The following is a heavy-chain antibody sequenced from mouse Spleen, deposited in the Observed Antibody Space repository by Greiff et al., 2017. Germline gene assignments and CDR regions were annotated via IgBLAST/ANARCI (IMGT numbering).Heavy chain of an antibody. CDR1: GFTFSSYA. CDR2: ISSGGSYT. D-gene: IGHD2-10*02. J-gene: IGHJ4*01. Sequence: EVHLVESGGGLVKPGGSLKLSCAASGFTFSSYAMSWVRQTPEKRLEWVATISSGGSYTYYPDSVKGRFTISRDNAKNTLYLQMSSLRSEDTAMYYCARHRRGYEIYYAMDYWGQGTSVTVSS. V-gene: IGHV5-9-3*01. CDR3: ARHRRGYEIYYAMDY.